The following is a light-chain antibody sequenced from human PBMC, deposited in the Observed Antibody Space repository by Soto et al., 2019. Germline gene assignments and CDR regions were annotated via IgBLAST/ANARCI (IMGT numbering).Light chain of an antibody. V-gene: IGKV3-20*01. CDR2: GAS. Sequence: EIVLTQSPGTLSLSPGERATLSCRASQSVSSSYLAWYQQKPGQAPRLLIYGASSRATGIPDRFSGSGSGTDCTLTISRLEPEDFAVYYCQQYGSAPGTLGQGTKLAI. CDR3: QQYGSAPGT. J-gene: IGKJ1*01. CDR1: QSVSSSY.